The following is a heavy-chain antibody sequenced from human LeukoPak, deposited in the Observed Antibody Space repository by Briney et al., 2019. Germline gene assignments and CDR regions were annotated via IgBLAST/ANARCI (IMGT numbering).Heavy chain of an antibody. J-gene: IGHJ4*02. Sequence: ASVKVSCKASGYTFTSYAMHLVRHAPGQRLEWMGWINAGNGNTKYSQKFQGRVTITRDTSASTAYMELSSLRSEDTAVYYCARNYGDYIGIMAPFDYWGQGTMVTVSS. V-gene: IGHV1-3*01. CDR1: GYTFTSYA. D-gene: IGHD4-17*01. CDR3: ARNYGDYIGIMAPFDY. CDR2: INAGNGNT.